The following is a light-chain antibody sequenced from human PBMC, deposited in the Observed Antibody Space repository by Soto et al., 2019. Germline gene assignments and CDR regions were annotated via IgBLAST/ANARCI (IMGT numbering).Light chain of an antibody. CDR1: SNDVGGFNY. J-gene: IGLJ3*02. CDR3: SSYASSSTVV. V-gene: IGLV2-14*01. Sequence: QSVLTQPASVSGSPGQSITISCTGTSNDVGGFNYVSWYQHHPGKAPKLMIFEVRNRLSGVSNRFSGSKSGNTASLTISGLQGEDEADYYCSSYASSSTVVFGGGTKVTVL. CDR2: EVR.